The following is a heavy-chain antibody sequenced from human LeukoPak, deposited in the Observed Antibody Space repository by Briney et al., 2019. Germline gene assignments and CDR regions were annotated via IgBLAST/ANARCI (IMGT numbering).Heavy chain of an antibody. D-gene: IGHD6-13*01. V-gene: IGHV1-18*01. J-gene: IGHJ4*02. CDR1: GYIFTKYD. CDR2: ITPYNGNA. Sequence: ASVKVSCKTSGYIFTKYDISWVRQAPGQGPEWMGWITPYNGNAQSAPKFEGRVTMTTDTSASTAYLELRGLKSDDAAVYYCARETKDGVFFDYWGQGTLVTVSS. CDR3: ARETKDGVFFDY.